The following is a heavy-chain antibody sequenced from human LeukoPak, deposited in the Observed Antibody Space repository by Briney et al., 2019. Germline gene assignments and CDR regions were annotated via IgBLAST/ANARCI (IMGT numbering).Heavy chain of an antibody. D-gene: IGHD3-22*01. CDR2: IYYSGST. V-gene: IGHV4-59*01. Sequence: SETLSLTCTVSGGSISSYYWSWIRRPPGKGLEWIGYIYYSGSTNYNPSLKSRVTISVDTSKNQFSLKLSSVTAADTAVYYCARGRGDYYDSSGYYVFDYWGQGTLVTVSS. CDR1: GGSISSYY. J-gene: IGHJ4*02. CDR3: ARGRGDYYDSSGYYVFDY.